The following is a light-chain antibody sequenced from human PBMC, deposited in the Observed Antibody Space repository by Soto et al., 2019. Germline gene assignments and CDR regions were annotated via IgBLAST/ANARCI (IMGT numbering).Light chain of an antibody. V-gene: IGLV2-11*01. Sequence: QSALTQPRSVSGSPAQSVTISCTGTSSDVGGYDFVSWYQQHPGKPPKLIISDVNKRPSGVPDRFSGSKTGNTASLTISGLQAEDEADYYCASYMSNTHVVFGGGTQLTVL. J-gene: IGLJ2*01. CDR3: ASYMSNTHVV. CDR2: DVN. CDR1: SSDVGGYDF.